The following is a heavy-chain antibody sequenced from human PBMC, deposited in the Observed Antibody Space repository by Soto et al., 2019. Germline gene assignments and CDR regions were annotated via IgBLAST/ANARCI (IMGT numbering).Heavy chain of an antibody. J-gene: IGHJ6*02. CDR3: ARGTFDSSGYYEGHGMDV. D-gene: IGHD3-22*01. V-gene: IGHV1-69*01. Sequence: FQGRVTITADESTSTAYMELSSLRSEDTAVYYCARGTFDSSGYYEGHGMDVWGQGTTVTVSS.